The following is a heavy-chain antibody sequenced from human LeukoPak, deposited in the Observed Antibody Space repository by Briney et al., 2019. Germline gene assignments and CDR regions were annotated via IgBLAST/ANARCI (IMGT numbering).Heavy chain of an antibody. Sequence: GRSLRLSCAASGFTFSSYGMHWVRQAPGKGLEWVAVISHDGSNKYYADSVKGRFTISRDNSKNTLYLQMNSLRAEDTAVYYCARPNIAAAGRFHYYYMDVWGKGTTVTVSS. CDR2: ISHDGSNK. V-gene: IGHV3-30*03. J-gene: IGHJ6*03. D-gene: IGHD6-13*01. CDR3: ARPNIAAAGRFHYYYMDV. CDR1: GFTFSSYG.